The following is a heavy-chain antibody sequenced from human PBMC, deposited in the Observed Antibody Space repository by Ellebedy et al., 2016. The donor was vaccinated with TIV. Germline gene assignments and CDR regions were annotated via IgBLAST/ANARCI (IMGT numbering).Heavy chain of an antibody. Sequence: PGGSLRLSCAASGFIVSSNYMSWVRQAPGKGLEWVSIIYSGGGTYYADSVKGRFTISRDNSKNTLYLQMNSLRAEDTAVYYCARDWGDIVVVPAAMSVWGQGTLVTVSS. J-gene: IGHJ4*02. V-gene: IGHV3-66*01. CDR3: ARDWGDIVVVPAAMSV. D-gene: IGHD2-2*01. CDR1: GFIVSSNY. CDR2: IYSGGGT.